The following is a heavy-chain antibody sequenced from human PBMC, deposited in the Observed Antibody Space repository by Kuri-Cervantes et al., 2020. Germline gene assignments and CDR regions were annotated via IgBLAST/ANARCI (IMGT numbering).Heavy chain of an antibody. CDR1: GFSLSTSGVG. Sequence: SGPTLVKPTQTLTLTCPFSGFSLSTSGVGVGWIRQPPGKALEWLALIYWDDDKRYGPSLKSRLTITKDTSKNQVVLTMTNMDPVDTATYYCAHRASTNWNGTDDAFDIWGQGTMVTVSS. V-gene: IGHV2-5*05. CDR2: IYWDDDK. CDR3: AHRASTNWNGTDDAFDI. J-gene: IGHJ3*02. D-gene: IGHD1-20*01.